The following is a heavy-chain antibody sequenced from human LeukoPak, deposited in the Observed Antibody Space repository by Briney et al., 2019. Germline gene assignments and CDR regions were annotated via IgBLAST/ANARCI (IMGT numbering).Heavy chain of an antibody. V-gene: IGHV4-4*07. D-gene: IGHD2-2*01. J-gene: IGHJ1*01. CDR3: AREGCSSTSCYQPVRH. CDR1: GGSISSYY. CDR2: IYTSGST. Sequence: PSETLSLTCTVSGGSISSYYWSWIRQPAGKGLEWIGRIYTSGSTNYNPSLKSRATMSVDTSKNQFSLKLSSVTAADTAVYYCAREGCSSTSCYQPVRHWGQGTLVTVSS.